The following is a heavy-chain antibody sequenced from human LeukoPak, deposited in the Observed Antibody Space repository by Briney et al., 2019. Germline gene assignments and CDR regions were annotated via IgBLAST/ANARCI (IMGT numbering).Heavy chain of an antibody. J-gene: IGHJ5*02. CDR2: ISAYNGNT. Sequence: ASVKVSCKASGYTFTSYGIRWVRQAPGQGLEWMGWISAYNGNTNYAQKLQGRVTMTTDTSTSTAYMEQRSLRSVDTDVYYCARGFWAIDLLTGYYWMPPAPFDPWGQGTLVTVSS. CDR3: ARGFWAIDLLTGYYWMPPAPFDP. CDR1: GYTFTSYG. D-gene: IGHD3-9*01. V-gene: IGHV1-18*04.